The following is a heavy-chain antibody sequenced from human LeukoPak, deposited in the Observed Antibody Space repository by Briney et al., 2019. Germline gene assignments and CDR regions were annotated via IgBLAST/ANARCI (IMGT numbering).Heavy chain of an antibody. Sequence: GGSLRLSCAASGFTFSSYGMHWVRQAPGKGLEWVAVISYDGSNKYYADSVKGRFTISRDNSKNTLYLQMNSLRAEDTAVYYCARGMGAVAGTYFDYWGQGTLVTVSS. CDR1: GFTFSSYG. J-gene: IGHJ4*02. V-gene: IGHV3-30*19. CDR3: ARGMGAVAGTYFDY. CDR2: ISYDGSNK. D-gene: IGHD6-19*01.